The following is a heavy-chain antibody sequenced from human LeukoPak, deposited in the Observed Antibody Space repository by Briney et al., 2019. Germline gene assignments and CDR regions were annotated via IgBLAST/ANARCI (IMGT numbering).Heavy chain of an antibody. CDR3: AALFGVGATILDY. D-gene: IGHD1-26*01. CDR1: GYTFTDYY. CDR2: INPNSGGT. V-gene: IGHV1-2*02. Sequence: GASVKVSCKASGYTFTDYYMHWVRQAPGQGLEWMGWINPNSGGTNYAQKLQGRVTMTTDTSTSTAYMELSSLRSEDTAVYYCAALFGVGATILDYWGQGTLVTVSS. J-gene: IGHJ4*02.